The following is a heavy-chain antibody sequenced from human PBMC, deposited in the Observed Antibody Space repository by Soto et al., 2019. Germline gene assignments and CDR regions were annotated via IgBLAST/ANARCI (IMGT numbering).Heavy chain of an antibody. D-gene: IGHD2-15*01. V-gene: IGHV3-23*01. CDR2: ISGRRGNT. CDR1: GFTLSNYA. Sequence: GSVRLSCAASGFTLSNYAMSCVRQAPWKLLEWVSTISGRRGNTYYAYSVKVRFTISRYNARNTLYLQMESLRVEDSAVYSCAKAGSSGGTCYFYYFDDWGQGALVTVSS. CDR3: AKAGSSGGTCYFYYFDD. J-gene: IGHJ4*02.